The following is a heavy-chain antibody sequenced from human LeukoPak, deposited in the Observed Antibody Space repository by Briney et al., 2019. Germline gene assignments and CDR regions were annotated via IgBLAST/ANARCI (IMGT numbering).Heavy chain of an antibody. V-gene: IGHV3-30*03. Sequence: GRSLRLSCAASGFTFSSYGMHWVRQAPGKGLEWVAVISYDGSNKYYADSVKGRFTISRDNSKNTLYLQMNSLRAEDTAVYYCARRYCSGGSCYSGVEGIDYWGQGTLVTVSS. D-gene: IGHD2-15*01. CDR2: ISYDGSNK. J-gene: IGHJ4*02. CDR3: ARRYCSGGSCYSGVEGIDY. CDR1: GFTFSSYG.